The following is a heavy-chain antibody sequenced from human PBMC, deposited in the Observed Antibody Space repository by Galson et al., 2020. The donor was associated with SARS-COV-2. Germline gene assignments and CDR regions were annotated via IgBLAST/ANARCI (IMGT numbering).Heavy chain of an antibody. V-gene: IGHV3-23*01. Sequence: GGSLRLSCAASGFTFSSYAMSWVRQAPGKGLEWVSAISGSGGSTYYADSVKGRFTISRDNSKNTLYLQMNSLRAEDTAVYYCAKATGYCSSTSCYDYYYYYGMDVWGQGTTVTVSS. D-gene: IGHD2-2*01. CDR3: AKATGYCSSTSCYDYYYYYGMDV. CDR1: GFTFSSYA. J-gene: IGHJ6*02. CDR2: ISGSGGST.